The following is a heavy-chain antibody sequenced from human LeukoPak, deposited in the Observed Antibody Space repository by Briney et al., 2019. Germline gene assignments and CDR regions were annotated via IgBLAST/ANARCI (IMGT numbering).Heavy chain of an antibody. CDR3: ARDRHTAMVYYYYYMDV. CDR2: ISPSSHYI. CDR1: GFTFSNHS. Sequence: GGSLRLSCAASGFTFSNHSINWVRQAPGKGLEWVSSISPSSHYIYYADLVRGRFTISRDNARNSLYLQMNSLRDEDTAVYYCARDRHTAMVYYYYYMDVWGTGTTVTVSS. J-gene: IGHJ6*03. V-gene: IGHV3-21*04. D-gene: IGHD5-18*01.